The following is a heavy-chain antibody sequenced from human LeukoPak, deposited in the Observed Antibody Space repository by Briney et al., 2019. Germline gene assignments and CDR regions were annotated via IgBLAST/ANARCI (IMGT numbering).Heavy chain of an antibody. CDR1: GGSFSGYY. V-gene: IGHV4-34*01. Sequence: SETLSVTCAVYGGSFSGYYWSWIRQPPGKGLEWIGEINHSGSTNYNPSLKSRVTISVDTSKNQFSLKLSSVTAADTAVYYCARVVGPYYYYMDVWGKGTTVTVSS. D-gene: IGHD2-2*01. J-gene: IGHJ6*03. CDR2: INHSGST. CDR3: ARVVGPYYYYMDV.